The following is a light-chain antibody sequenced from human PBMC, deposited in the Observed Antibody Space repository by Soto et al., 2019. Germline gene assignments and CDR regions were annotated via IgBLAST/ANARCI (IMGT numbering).Light chain of an antibody. CDR2: GAS. J-gene: IGKJ4*01. CDR1: QSVSNN. Sequence: IVMPQSPATLSVSPGERGTLSCRASQSVSNNLAWYQQKPGQRPRLLIYGASTRATGIPARFSGSGSGTEFTLTISSLQSEDFAVYYCQHYNNWPPIFGGGTMVEIK. V-gene: IGKV3-15*01. CDR3: QHYNNWPPI.